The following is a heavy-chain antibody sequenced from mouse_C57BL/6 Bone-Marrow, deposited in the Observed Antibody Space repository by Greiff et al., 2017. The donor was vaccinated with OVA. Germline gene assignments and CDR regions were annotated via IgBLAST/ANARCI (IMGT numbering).Heavy chain of an antibody. CDR2: IDPSDSYT. CDR1: GYTFTSYW. V-gene: IGHV1-50*01. CDR3: AREDCGLGYYCPD. J-gene: IGHJ2*01. D-gene: IGHD1-1*02. Sequence: QVQLQQPGAELVKPGASVKLSCKASGYTFTSYWMQWVKQRPGQGLEWIGEIDPSDSYTNYNQKFKGKATLTVDTSSSTAYMQLSSLTSEYSAVYYCAREDCGLGYYCPDWGQGTTLTVSS.